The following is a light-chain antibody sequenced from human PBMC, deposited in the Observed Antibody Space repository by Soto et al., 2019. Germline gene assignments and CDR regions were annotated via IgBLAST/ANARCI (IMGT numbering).Light chain of an antibody. CDR3: QHSWT. V-gene: IGKV4-1*01. J-gene: IGKJ1*01. CDR2: WAS. Sequence: DIVMTQSPDSLAVSLGERATINCKSSQSVLYSSNNKNYLAWYQQKPGQPPKLLIYWASTRESGVPDRFSGSGSGTDFTLTISSLQAEDVAFYYCQHSWTFGQGTKVEIK. CDR1: QSVLYSSNNKNY.